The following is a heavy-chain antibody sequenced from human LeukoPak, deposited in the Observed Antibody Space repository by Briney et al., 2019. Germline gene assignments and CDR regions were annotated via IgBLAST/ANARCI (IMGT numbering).Heavy chain of an antibody. CDR2: IRYDGSNK. D-gene: IGHD2-2*01. CDR1: GFTFSSYG. CDR3: AKGLGYCSSTGCSPFWGMDV. J-gene: IGHJ6*02. Sequence: PGGSLRLSCAASGFTFSSYGMHWVRQAPGKGLEWVAFIRYDGSNKYYADSVKGRFTISRDNSKNTLYLQMNSLRAEDTAVYYCAKGLGYCSSTGCSPFWGMDVWGQGTTVTVSS. V-gene: IGHV3-30*02.